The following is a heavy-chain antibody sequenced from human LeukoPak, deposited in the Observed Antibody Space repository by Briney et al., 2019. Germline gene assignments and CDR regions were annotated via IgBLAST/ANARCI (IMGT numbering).Heavy chain of an antibody. D-gene: IGHD4-17*01. CDR2: ISYDGSNK. CDR3: ARDKGTDYGDYLFVY. V-gene: IGHV3-30-3*01. CDR1: GFTFSSYA. J-gene: IGHJ4*02. Sequence: GGSLRLSCAASGFTFSSYAVHWVRQAPGKGLEWVAVISYDGSNKYYADSVKGRFTISRDNSKNTLYLQMNSLRAEDTAVYYCARDKGTDYGDYLFVYWGQGTLVTVSS.